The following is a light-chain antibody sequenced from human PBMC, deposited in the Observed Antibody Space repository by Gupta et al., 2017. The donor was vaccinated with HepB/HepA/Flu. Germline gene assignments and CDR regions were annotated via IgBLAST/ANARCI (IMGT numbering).Light chain of an antibody. CDR3: SSYAGSDNVV. CDR1: SSDVGGYNH. J-gene: IGLJ2*01. V-gene: IGLV2-8*01. Sequence: QSALTQPPSASGSPGQSVTISCTGTSSDVGGYNHVSWYQQHPGTAPKLMIFEVKQRPAGVPDRFSGSKSGNTASLTVSGLKADDEANYYCSSYAGSDNVVFGGGTKLTVL. CDR2: EVK.